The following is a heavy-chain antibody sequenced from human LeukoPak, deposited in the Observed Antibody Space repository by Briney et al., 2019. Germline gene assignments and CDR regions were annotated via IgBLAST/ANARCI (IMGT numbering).Heavy chain of an antibody. J-gene: IGHJ4*02. CDR2: IIDSGIST. V-gene: IGHV3-23*01. D-gene: IGHD1-26*01. CDR3: AKGSRGNYDY. CDR1: GFIFNSYA. Sequence: GGSLRLSCAASGFIFNSYALAWVRQAPEKGLEWVSSIIDSGISTYYADSVKGRFTISRDNSKNTLYLQMNSLRAEDTAVYYCAKGSRGNYDYWGQGTLVTVSS.